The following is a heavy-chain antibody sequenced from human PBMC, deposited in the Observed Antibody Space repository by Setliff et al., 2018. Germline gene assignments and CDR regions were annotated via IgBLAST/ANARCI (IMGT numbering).Heavy chain of an antibody. CDR3: ARGGDSGSYFLANHDAFDI. Sequence: SETLSLTCTVSGGSISSSSYYWGWIRQPPGKGLEWIGSIYYSGSTNYNPSLESRVTISVDTSKNQFSLKLSSVTAADTAVYYCARGGDSGSYFLANHDAFDIWGQGTMVTVSS. D-gene: IGHD1-26*01. J-gene: IGHJ3*02. CDR2: IYYSGST. CDR1: GGSISSSSYY. V-gene: IGHV4-39*07.